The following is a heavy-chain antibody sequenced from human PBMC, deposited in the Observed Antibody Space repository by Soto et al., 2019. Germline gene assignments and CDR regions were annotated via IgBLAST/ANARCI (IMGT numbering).Heavy chain of an antibody. D-gene: IGHD6-19*01. V-gene: IGHV4-4*02. CDR1: GGSMSRSYW. CDR2: INESGEY. Sequence: QVQLQESGPGLVKPSGTLSLTCAVSGGSMSRSYWWTWLRQSPGKGLEWLGEINESGEYNYAPSFSNRVTLSVDKSKDPFSVMLASVTAADPAIFYCAGVGSGWYAPLDYWGQGTLGKVSS. J-gene: IGHJ4*02. CDR3: AGVGSGWYAPLDY.